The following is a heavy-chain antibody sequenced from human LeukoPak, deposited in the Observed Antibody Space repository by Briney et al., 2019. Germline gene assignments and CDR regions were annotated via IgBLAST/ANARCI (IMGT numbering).Heavy chain of an antibody. CDR2: IRPSDGST. CDR3: AKLTSGWFEDF. D-gene: IGHD6-19*01. Sequence: PGGSLRLSCAASGFTFSSYWMTWVRQAPGKGLEWVSAIRPSDGSTFYADSVKGRFTISRDSSKSTLYLQMNSLRAEDTAVYYCAKLTSGWFEDFWGQGTLVTVSS. J-gene: IGHJ4*02. CDR1: GFTFSSYW. V-gene: IGHV3-23*01.